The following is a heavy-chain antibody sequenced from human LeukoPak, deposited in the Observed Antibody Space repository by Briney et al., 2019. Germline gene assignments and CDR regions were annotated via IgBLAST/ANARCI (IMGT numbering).Heavy chain of an antibody. CDR3: ARSLSGSHDY. Sequence: KTSETLSLTCTVSGGSISSYYWSWIRQPPGKGLEWIGYIYYSGSTNYNPSLKSRVTISVDTSKNQFSLKLSPVTAADTAVYYCARSLSGSHDYWGQGTLVTVSS. CDR1: GGSISSYY. D-gene: IGHD1-26*01. CDR2: IYYSGST. V-gene: IGHV4-59*08. J-gene: IGHJ4*02.